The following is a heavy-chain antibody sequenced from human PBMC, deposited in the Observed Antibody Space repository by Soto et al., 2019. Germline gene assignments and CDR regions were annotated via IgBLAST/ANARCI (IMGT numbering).Heavy chain of an antibody. CDR1: GFTLSTYE. Sequence: GRSLRLSCVGSGFTLSTYEMQWVRQAPGKGLVWVSAISGSGGSTYYADSVKGRFTISRDNSKNTLYLQMNSLRAEDTAVYYCAKDLRAVAGTLFDYWGQGTLVTVSS. CDR2: ISGSGGST. V-gene: IGHV3-23*01. J-gene: IGHJ4*02. CDR3: AKDLRAVAGTLFDY. D-gene: IGHD6-19*01.